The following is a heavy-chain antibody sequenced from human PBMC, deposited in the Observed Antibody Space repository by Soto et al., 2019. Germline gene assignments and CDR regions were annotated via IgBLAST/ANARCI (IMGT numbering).Heavy chain of an antibody. J-gene: IGHJ6*02. D-gene: IGHD3-10*01. V-gene: IGHV3-23*01. Sequence: PGGSLRLSCAASGFTFSSYAMSWVRQAPGKGLEWVSAISGSGGSTYYADSVKGRFTISRDNSKNTLYLQMNSLRAEDTAVYYCAKSWKVGLLWFPTGYGMDVWGQGTTVTVSS. CDR3: AKSWKVGLLWFPTGYGMDV. CDR1: GFTFSSYA. CDR2: ISGSGGST.